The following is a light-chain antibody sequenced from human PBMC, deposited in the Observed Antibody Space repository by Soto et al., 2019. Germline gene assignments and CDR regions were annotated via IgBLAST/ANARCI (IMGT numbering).Light chain of an antibody. V-gene: IGLV2-14*01. CDR3: SSYTGSSSWV. Sequence: QSVLTQPASVSGSPGQSITISCTGTSSDVGGYNYVSWYQQHPGKAPNLMISDVSNRPSGVSDRFSGSKSGNTASLTISGLQAEDGADYYCSSYTGSSSWVFGGGTKLPVL. J-gene: IGLJ3*02. CDR2: DVS. CDR1: SSDVGGYNY.